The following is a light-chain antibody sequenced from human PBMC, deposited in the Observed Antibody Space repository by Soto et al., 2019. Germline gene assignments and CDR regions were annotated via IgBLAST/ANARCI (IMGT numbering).Light chain of an antibody. J-gene: IGKJ1*01. V-gene: IGKV3-20*01. CDR1: QGVGNNY. CDR3: QQYATSPLT. CDR2: GAS. Sequence: EILLTQSPGTLSLSPGERVTLSCRASQGVGNNYLAWYQQKPGQAPRLLVHGASNRATGIPDRFSGSGSETDFTPTISRLEPEDFAVYYCQQYATSPLTFGQGTKVEIK.